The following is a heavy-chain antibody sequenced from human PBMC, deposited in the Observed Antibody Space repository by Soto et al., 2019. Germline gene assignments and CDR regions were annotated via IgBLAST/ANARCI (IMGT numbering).Heavy chain of an antibody. CDR1: GFTVSSYA. CDR2: ISGSGGST. J-gene: IGHJ6*02. D-gene: IGHD6-13*01. CDR3: AKRIAAAGTPSDYYYYGMDV. Sequence: GSLRLSCAASGFTVSSYAMSWVRQAPGKGLEWVSAISGSGGSTYYADSVKGRFTISRDNSKNTLYLQMNSLRAEDTAVYYCAKRIAAAGTPSDYYYYGMDVWGQGTTVTVSS. V-gene: IGHV3-23*01.